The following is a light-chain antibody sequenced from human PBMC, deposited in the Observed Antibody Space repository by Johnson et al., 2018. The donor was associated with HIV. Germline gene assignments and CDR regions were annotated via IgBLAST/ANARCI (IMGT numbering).Light chain of an antibody. Sequence: QLVLTQPPSVSAAPGQKVTISCSGSSSNIGNNYVNWYQQLPGTAPKLLIYRNNQRPSGVPDRFSGSKSGTSASLAISGLQAEDEADYYCAAWDDSLRGVFGTGTKVTVL. CDR1: SSNIGNNY. J-gene: IGLJ1*01. CDR3: AAWDDSLRGV. V-gene: IGLV1-47*01. CDR2: RNN.